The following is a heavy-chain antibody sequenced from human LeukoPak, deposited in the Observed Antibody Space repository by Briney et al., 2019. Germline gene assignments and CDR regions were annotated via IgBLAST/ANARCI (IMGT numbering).Heavy chain of an antibody. D-gene: IGHD3-22*01. Sequence: SQTLSLTCTVSGDSISSGDYYWSWIRQPAGKGLEWIGRISSSGSTNYNPSLKSRVTISVDTSKNQFSLKLSSLTAADTAVYFCARGPYSYDSSGAFDIWGQGTMVTVSS. CDR3: ARGPYSYDSSGAFDI. J-gene: IGHJ3*02. CDR1: GDSISSGDYY. CDR2: ISSSGST. V-gene: IGHV4-61*02.